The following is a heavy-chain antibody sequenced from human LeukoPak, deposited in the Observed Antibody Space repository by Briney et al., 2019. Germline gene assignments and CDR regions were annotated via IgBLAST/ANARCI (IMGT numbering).Heavy chain of an antibody. J-gene: IGHJ4*02. Sequence: GGSLRLSCAASGFTVSSKYMSWVRQAPGKGLEWVSVIYSGGSAYYADSVKGRFTISRDNSKNTLYLQMNSLRAEDTAVYYCARFSYGSGSKDTDYWGQGTLVTVSS. CDR1: GFTVSSKY. CDR2: IYSGGSA. V-gene: IGHV3-53*01. D-gene: IGHD3-10*01. CDR3: ARFSYGSGSKDTDY.